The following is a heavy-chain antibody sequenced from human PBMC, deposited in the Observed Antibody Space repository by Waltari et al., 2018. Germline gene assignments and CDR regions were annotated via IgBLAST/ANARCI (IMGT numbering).Heavy chain of an antibody. V-gene: IGHV3-53*01. CDR1: GFTVNSNY. J-gene: IGHJ3*01. CDR2: IPLGTNA. Sequence: EVQLVESGGGLIQPGGSLKLSCVGSGFTVNSNYMSWVRQVPGKGLWWVSNIPLGTNANYAESVRGRFTISRDNSKDTLYLQMNSLRVEDTAVYFCARHVSGPTRAAFDVWGQGTMVTVSP. CDR3: ARHVSGPTRAAFDV. D-gene: IGHD6-19*01.